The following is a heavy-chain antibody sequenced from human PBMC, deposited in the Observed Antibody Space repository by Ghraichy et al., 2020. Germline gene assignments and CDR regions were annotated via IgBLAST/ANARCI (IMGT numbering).Heavy chain of an antibody. D-gene: IGHD3-22*01. CDR3: VKEYYDSSGYYPE. V-gene: IGHV3-64D*06. CDR2: ISSNGGST. J-gene: IGHJ4*02. CDR1: GFTFSSYA. Sequence: GGSLRLSCSASGFTFSSYAMHWVRQAPGKGLEYVSAISSNGGSTYYADSVKGRFTISRDNSKNTLYLQMSSLRAEDTAVYYCVKEYYDSSGYYPEWGQGTLVTVSS.